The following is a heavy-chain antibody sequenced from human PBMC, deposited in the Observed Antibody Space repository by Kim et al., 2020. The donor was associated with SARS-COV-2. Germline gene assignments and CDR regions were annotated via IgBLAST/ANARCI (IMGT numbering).Heavy chain of an antibody. CDR3: AKGRSENIGAAFNY. Sequence: SAKGRLTIFRDNSKNTVDLQMTSLRAEDTAVYYCAKGRSENIGAAFNYWGQGTLVSVSS. D-gene: IGHD6-13*01. V-gene: IGHV3-23*01. J-gene: IGHJ4*02.